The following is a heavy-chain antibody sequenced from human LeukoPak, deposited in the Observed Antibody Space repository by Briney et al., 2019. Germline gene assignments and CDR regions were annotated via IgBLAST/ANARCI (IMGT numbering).Heavy chain of an antibody. CDR1: GGSINNNKW. CDR2: VYYSGST. D-gene: IGHD6-13*01. J-gene: IGHJ4*01. Sequence: SETLSLTCVVSGGSINNNKWWSWVRQPPGKGLEWIGDVYYSGSTYYNSSLKSRVTISVDASRNQFSLKLSSVTAADTALYYCASDKGYSNNYFDYWGQGTLVTVSS. V-gene: IGHV4-4*02. CDR3: ASDKGYSNNYFDY.